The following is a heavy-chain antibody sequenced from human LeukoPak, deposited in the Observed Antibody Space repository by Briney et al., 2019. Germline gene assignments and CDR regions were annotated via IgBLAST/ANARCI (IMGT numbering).Heavy chain of an antibody. CDR2: ISYDGSNK. J-gene: IGHJ4*02. V-gene: IGHV3-30*18. D-gene: IGHD3-10*01. CDR1: GFTFSSYG. CDR3: AKDPYYYGSGRQMAFDY. Sequence: GGSLRLSCAASGFTFSSYGMHWVRQAPGKGLGWVAVISYDGSNKYYADSVKGRFTISRDNSKNTLYLQMNSLRAEDKAVYYCAKDPYYYGSGRQMAFDYWGQGTLVTVSS.